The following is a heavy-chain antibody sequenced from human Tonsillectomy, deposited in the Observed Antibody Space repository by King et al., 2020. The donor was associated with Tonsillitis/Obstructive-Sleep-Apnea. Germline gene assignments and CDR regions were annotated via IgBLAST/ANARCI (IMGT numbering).Heavy chain of an antibody. D-gene: IGHD2-2*01. J-gene: IGHJ6*04. CDR2: INHSGST. CDR1: GGSFSGNF. V-gene: IGHV4-34*01. CDR3: ASWWAYCSSNNGYYV. Sequence: VQLQQWGAGLLKPSETLSLTCAVYGGSFSGNFWSWIRQPPGKGLEWIGEINHSGSTNYNPSLKSRVTISVDTSKNQFSLKLSSVTAADTAVYYCASWWAYCSSNNGYYVWGKGTTVTVSS.